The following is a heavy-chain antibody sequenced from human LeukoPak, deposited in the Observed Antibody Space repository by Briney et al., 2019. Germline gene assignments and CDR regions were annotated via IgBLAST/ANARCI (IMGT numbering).Heavy chain of an antibody. V-gene: IGHV3-23*01. CDR2: IADSGGNT. CDR3: AKGHNNYYFTIDY. Sequence: GGSLRLSCAASGFTFNMYGMGWARQAPGKWPERVAAIADSGGNTYYADSENGRFSISRDNSRNTLSLQMNSLRAEDTAVYYCAKGHNNYYFTIDYWGQGTLVTVSS. CDR1: GFTFNMYG. J-gene: IGHJ4*02. D-gene: IGHD2/OR15-2a*01.